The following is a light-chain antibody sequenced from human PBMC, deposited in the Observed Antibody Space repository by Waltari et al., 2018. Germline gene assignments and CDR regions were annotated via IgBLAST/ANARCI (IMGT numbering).Light chain of an antibody. Sequence: EIVLTQSPGMLSLSPGERATLSCRASQSVRGSLAWYQQKAVQAPRLLIYGASSRATGIPDRFSGSGSGTGFILTISRLEPEDFAVYYCQHYVRLPATFGQGTKVEI. J-gene: IGKJ1*01. CDR1: QSVRGS. CDR2: GAS. CDR3: QHYVRLPAT. V-gene: IGKV3-20*01.